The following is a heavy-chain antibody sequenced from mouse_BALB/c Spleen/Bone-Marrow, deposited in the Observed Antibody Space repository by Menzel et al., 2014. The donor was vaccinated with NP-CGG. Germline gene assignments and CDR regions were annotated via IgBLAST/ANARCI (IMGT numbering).Heavy chain of an antibody. CDR1: GFTFSTYI. V-gene: IGHV5-6-4*01. CDR2: ISSGGRYI. J-gene: IGHJ3*01. Sequence: EVKLMESGGDLVKPGGSLKLSCAASGFTFSTYIMSWVRQTPEKRLEWVATISSGGRYIFYPGSVKGRFTLSRDNAKNTLYLQMSSLRSDDTAMYYCTREEDYDGNYKFAYWGQGTLVTVSA. D-gene: IGHD2-3*01. CDR3: TREEDYDGNYKFAY.